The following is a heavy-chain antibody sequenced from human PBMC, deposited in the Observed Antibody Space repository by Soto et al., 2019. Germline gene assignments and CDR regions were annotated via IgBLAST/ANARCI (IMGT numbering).Heavy chain of an antibody. D-gene: IGHD3-3*01. CDR3: AVMTYYDLWSCKGRFDY. Sequence: EVQLLESGGGLVQSGGSLRLSCAASGFTFSSYAMSWVRQAPGKGLEWVSVISGSGDSTYYADSVKGRFTFSRDNSKNTLLLLMNGLRAEDTAVYYCAVMTYYDLWSCKGRFDYWGQGTLVTVSS. CDR2: ISGSGDST. V-gene: IGHV3-23*01. J-gene: IGHJ4*02. CDR1: GFTFSSYA.